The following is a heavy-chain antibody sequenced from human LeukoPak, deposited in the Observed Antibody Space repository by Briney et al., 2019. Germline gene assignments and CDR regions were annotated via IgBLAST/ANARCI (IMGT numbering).Heavy chain of an antibody. CDR1: GGSISSGGYY. J-gene: IGHJ3*02. V-gene: IGHV4-31*03. CDR2: VYYSGST. D-gene: IGHD3-16*01. Sequence: SETLSLTCTVSGGSISSGGYYWSWIRQHPGKGLEWIGYVYYSGSTYYNPSLKSRVTISVDTSKNQFSLKLSSVTAADTAVYYCARDYHQLGAFDIWGQGTMVTVSS. CDR3: ARDYHQLGAFDI.